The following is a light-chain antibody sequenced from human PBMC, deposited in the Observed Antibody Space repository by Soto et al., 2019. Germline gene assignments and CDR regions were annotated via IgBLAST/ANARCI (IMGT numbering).Light chain of an antibody. CDR1: QGIRNE. CDR3: LQHNTYPWT. J-gene: IGKJ1*01. Sequence: DIQMTQSPSSLSASVGDRVTITCRTSQGIRNELGWYQQKPGRVPKRLIYAAVNLQSGVPSRFSGGASGTEFTLTISSLQPEDFAIYYCLQHNTYPWTFGQGTKVEIK. CDR2: AAV. V-gene: IGKV1-17*01.